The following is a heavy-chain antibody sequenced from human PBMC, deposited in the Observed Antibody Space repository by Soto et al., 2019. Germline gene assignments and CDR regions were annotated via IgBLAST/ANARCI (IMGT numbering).Heavy chain of an antibody. CDR3: ARDRCSSGSCYPPYHYYGMDV. Sequence: PWWSLRLSCAASVFTFSDYSMSWIRQAPGKGLDWVSYITSSSLHTNYADSVKGRFTISRDNAKNSLYLQMNSLRAEDTAVYYCARDRCSSGSCYPPYHYYGMDVWGQGTTVTVSS. D-gene: IGHD2-2*01. V-gene: IGHV3-11*06. CDR2: ITSSSLHT. J-gene: IGHJ6*02. CDR1: VFTFSDYS.